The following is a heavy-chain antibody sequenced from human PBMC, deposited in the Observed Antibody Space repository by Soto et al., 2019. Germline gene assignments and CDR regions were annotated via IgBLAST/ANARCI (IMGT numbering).Heavy chain of an antibody. CDR3: ARDREGGLDP. J-gene: IGHJ5*02. D-gene: IGHD2-15*01. Sequence: PSETLSLTCTVSGGSVSSGSYYWSWIRQPPGKGLEWIGYIQNSGSTNYNPSLKSRVTISVDTSKNQFSLKLSSVTAADTAVYYCARDREGGLDPWGQGTLVTVSS. CDR1: GGSVSSGSYY. CDR2: IQNSGST. V-gene: IGHV4-61*01.